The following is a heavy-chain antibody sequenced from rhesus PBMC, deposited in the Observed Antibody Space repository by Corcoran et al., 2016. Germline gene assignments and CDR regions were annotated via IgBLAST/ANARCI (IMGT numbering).Heavy chain of an antibody. Sequence: EVQLVDSGGGLAKPGGSLRLSCAASGFPFSSSWMNWVRQNPGKGPEWTSAINYGWDSTYDDDSVNGRITISRDNSKNTLSLQMNSLRGEDTAVYYCAKDGCDYWGQGVLVTVSS. V-gene: IGHV3S42*01. CDR1: GFPFSSSW. D-gene: IGHD6-31*01. J-gene: IGHJ4*01. CDR3: AKDGCDY. CDR2: INYGWDST.